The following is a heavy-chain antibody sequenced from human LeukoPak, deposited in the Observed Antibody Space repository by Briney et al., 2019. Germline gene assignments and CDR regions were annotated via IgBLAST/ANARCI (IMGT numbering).Heavy chain of an antibody. CDR3: VGDPGDY. V-gene: IGHV3-7*01. Sequence: GGSLRLSCAASGFTFSGYWMSWVRQAPGEGLEGVAHIKRDGTEKYYVDSVKGRFTISRDNAKNSLYLQMNSLRAEDTAVYYCVGDPGDYWGQGTLVTVSS. CDR1: GFTFSGYW. J-gene: IGHJ4*02. CDR2: IKRDGTEK.